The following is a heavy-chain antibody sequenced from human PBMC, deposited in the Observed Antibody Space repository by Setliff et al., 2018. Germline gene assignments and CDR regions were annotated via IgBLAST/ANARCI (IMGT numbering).Heavy chain of an antibody. Sequence: TLSLTCTVSADSGGSISSGGYYWSWIRQFPGKGLEWIGYIYYVGATYYNPSLKSRVMISVDTSKNQFSLKLTSVSAADTAVYYCARFPPYGGHRVFDLWGQGTMVTVSS. CDR3: ARFPPYGGHRVFDL. J-gene: IGHJ3*01. V-gene: IGHV4-31*03. D-gene: IGHD4-17*01. CDR2: IYYVGAT. CDR1: ADSGGSISSGGYY.